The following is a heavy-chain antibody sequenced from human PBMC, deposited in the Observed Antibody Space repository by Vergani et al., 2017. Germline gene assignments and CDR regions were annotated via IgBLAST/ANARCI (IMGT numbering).Heavy chain of an antibody. V-gene: IGHV3-33*01. Sequence: QVQLVESGGGVVQPGRSLRLSCTPSSFKLGDYGMHWVRQAPGRGLEWVSMTWYEGNNNYYADSVKGRCTISKDISKNTLYLQINSLRGDDTAVYYCARETRDTPSALDDWGQGTVVTVSS. CDR3: ARETRDTPSALDD. CDR2: TWYEGNNN. D-gene: IGHD5-24*01. J-gene: IGHJ4*02. CDR1: SFKLGDYG.